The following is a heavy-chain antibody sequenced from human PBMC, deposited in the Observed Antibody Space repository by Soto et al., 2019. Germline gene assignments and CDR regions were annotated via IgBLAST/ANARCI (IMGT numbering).Heavy chain of an antibody. D-gene: IGHD6-19*01. CDR1: GFAFSVYS. CDR2: ISGGGGNT. CDR3: AKETYGSGWTLDS. V-gene: IGHV3-23*01. J-gene: IGHJ4*02. Sequence: DVQLLESGGGVVQSGGSLRLSCSASGFAFSVYSMHWVRQAPGKGPEWVSAISGGGGNTYYAGSVNGRFTISRDNSRNTLYLQMHSLRDDDTALYYCAKETYGSGWTLDSWGQGTRATVSS.